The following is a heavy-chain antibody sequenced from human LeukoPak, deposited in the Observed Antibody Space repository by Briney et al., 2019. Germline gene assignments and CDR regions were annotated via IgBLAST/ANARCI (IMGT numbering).Heavy chain of an antibody. V-gene: IGHV1-8*03. CDR3: ARGTGYSSGWYYYYYMDV. D-gene: IGHD6-19*01. J-gene: IGHJ6*03. CDR1: GYTFTSYG. CDR2: MNPNSGNT. Sequence: ASVKVSCKASGYTFTSYGINWVRQATGQGLEWMGWMNPNSGNTGYAQKFQGRVTITRNTSISTAYMELSSLRSEDTAVYYCARGTGYSSGWYYYYYMDVWGKGTTVTVSS.